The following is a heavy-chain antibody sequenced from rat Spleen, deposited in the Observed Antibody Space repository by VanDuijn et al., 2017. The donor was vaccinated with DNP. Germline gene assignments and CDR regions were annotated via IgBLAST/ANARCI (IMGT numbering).Heavy chain of an antibody. D-gene: IGHD1-1*01. J-gene: IGHJ4*01. V-gene: IGHV3-4*01. CDR1: GYTITSGY. Sequence: EIQLQESGPGLVKPSQSLSLTCYVTGYTITSGYDWSWIRKFPGNKMEWMGYITYSDDTDYNPSLKGRISITRDTSKNQFFLQLNSVTTEDTATYYCARLRLEWEVRAMDAWGQGTSVTVSS. CDR2: ITYSDDT. CDR3: ARLRLEWEVRAMDA.